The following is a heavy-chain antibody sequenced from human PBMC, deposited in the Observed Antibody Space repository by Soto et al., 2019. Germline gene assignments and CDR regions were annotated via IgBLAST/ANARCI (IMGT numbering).Heavy chain of an antibody. CDR2: IIPILGIA. CDR1: GGTFSSYT. J-gene: IGHJ4*02. Sequence: QVQLVQSGAEVKKPGSSVKVSCKVSGGTFSSYTISWVRQAPGQGLEWMGRIIPILGIANYAQKFQGRVTITADKSTSTAYMELSSLRSEDTAVYYCAMALSYGSGSYYGFWGQGTLVTVSS. CDR3: AMALSYGSGSYYGF. D-gene: IGHD3-10*01. V-gene: IGHV1-69*02.